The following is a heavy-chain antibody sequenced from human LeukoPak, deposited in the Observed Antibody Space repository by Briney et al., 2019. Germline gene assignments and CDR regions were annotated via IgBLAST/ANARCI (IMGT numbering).Heavy chain of an antibody. V-gene: IGHV3-23*01. CDR2: ISGSGGST. CDR1: GFTFSSYA. D-gene: IGHD5-24*01. J-gene: IGHJ4*02. Sequence: AGSLRLSCAASGFTFSSYAMSWVRQAPGKGLEWVSAISGSGGSTYYADSVKGRFTISRDNSKNTLYLQMNSLRAEDTAVYYCAKGGRDGYNFDYWGQGTLVTVSS. CDR3: AKGGRDGYNFDY.